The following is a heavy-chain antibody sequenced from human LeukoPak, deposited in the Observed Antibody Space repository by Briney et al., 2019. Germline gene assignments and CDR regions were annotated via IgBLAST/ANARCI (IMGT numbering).Heavy chain of an antibody. D-gene: IGHD3-22*01. CDR3: ARDLDSSSDYYDSKAFDI. CDR1: GYTFTSYN. Sequence: GASVKVSCKASGYTFTSYNLNWVRQATGQGLEWMGWINPNSGGTNYAQKFQGRVTMTRDTSISTAYMELSRLRSDDTAVYYCARDLDSSSDYYDSKAFDIWGQGTMVTVSS. V-gene: IGHV1-2*02. J-gene: IGHJ3*02. CDR2: INPNSGGT.